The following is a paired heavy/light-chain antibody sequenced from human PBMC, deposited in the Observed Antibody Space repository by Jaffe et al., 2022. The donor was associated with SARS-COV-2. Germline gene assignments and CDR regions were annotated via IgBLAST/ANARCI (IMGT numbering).Light chain of an antibody. CDR2: YAS. J-gene: IGKJ1*01. CDR1: QSIGSS. CDR3: HQSSSLPWT. V-gene: IGKV6-21*01. Sequence: EIVLTQFPDFQSVTPKEKVTITCRASQSIGSSLHWYQQKPDQSPKLLIKYASQSFSGVPSRFSGSGSGTDFTLTINSLEAEDAATYYCHQSSSLPWTFGQGTKVEIK.
Heavy chain of an antibody. D-gene: IGHD1-26*01. Sequence: QVQLVESGGGVVQPGRSLRLSCAASGFSFNSYAMYWVRQAPGKGLEWVAVISYDGSNKYYADSVKGRFTISRDNSKNTLYLQMNSLRAEDTAVYYCVRVNSRSYYGYVDLWGRGTLVTVSS. CDR3: VRVNSRSYYGYVDL. CDR2: ISYDGSNK. V-gene: IGHV3-30*04. CDR1: GFSFNSYA. J-gene: IGHJ2*01.